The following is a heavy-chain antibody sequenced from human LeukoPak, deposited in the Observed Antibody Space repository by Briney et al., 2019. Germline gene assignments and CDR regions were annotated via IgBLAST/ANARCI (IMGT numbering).Heavy chain of an antibody. Sequence: SETLSLTCTVSGGSISSSSYYWGWIRQPPGKGLEWIGSIYYSGSTYYNPPLKSRVTISVDTSKNQFSLKLSSVTAADTAVYYCAREAYDSSGYYLNAFDIWGQGTMVTVSS. CDR1: GGSISSSSYY. CDR2: IYYSGST. V-gene: IGHV4-39*07. D-gene: IGHD3-22*01. CDR3: AREAYDSSGYYLNAFDI. J-gene: IGHJ3*02.